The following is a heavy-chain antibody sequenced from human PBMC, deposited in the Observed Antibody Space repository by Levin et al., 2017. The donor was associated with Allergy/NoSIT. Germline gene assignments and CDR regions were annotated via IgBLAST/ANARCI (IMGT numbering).Heavy chain of an antibody. V-gene: IGHV3-48*04. D-gene: IGHD2-21*01. CDR3: VRGVVDY. J-gene: IGHJ4*02. Sequence: GGSLRLSCAASGFTFSTYGMNWVRQAPDKGLEWVAHITNSGTPVYYGDSVRGRFTISRDNADGLLYLQMNSLRAEDTAVYYCVRGVVDYWGQGTLVTVSS. CDR1: GFTFSTYG. CDR2: ITNSGTPV.